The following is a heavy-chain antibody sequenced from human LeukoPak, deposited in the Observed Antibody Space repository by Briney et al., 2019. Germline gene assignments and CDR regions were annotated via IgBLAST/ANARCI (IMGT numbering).Heavy chain of an antibody. CDR3: ARVGDCSGYYKGFDI. V-gene: IGHV4-4*02. CDR1: GGSISSSNW. CDR2: IYHSGTT. J-gene: IGHJ3*02. Sequence: SGTLSLTCAVSGGSISSSNWWNWVRQPPGKGLEWIGEIYHSGTTNYNPSLKSRVTISVDKSKNQFSLKLSSVTAADTAVYYCARVGDCSGYYKGFDIWGQGTMVTVSS. D-gene: IGHD3-22*01.